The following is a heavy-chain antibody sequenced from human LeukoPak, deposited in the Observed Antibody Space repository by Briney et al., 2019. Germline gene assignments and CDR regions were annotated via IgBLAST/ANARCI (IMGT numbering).Heavy chain of an antibody. Sequence: GGSLRLSCAASGFTFDDYGMSWVRQAPGKGLEWVSGINWNGGSTGYADSVKGRFTISRDNAKNSLYLQMNSLRAEDTAVYYCAREDYYDSSGYYYGMDVWGQGTTVTVSS. D-gene: IGHD3-22*01. CDR1: GFTFDDYG. V-gene: IGHV3-20*04. J-gene: IGHJ6*02. CDR2: INWNGGST. CDR3: AREDYYDSSGYYYGMDV.